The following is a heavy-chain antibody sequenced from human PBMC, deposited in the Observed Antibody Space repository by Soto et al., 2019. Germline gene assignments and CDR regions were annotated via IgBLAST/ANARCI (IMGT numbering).Heavy chain of an antibody. CDR1: GFTFTTAW. CDR2: IYRKTDGRAT. CDR3: TTEGGGVPAAKHRDDDY. J-gene: IGHJ4*02. Sequence: GGSLRLSCAAPGFTFTTAWMSWVRQAPGKALEWVGRIYRKTDGRATDPAAPVKGRFTISSDDSNNTLYLQMNSLKTEDTAVYYCTTEGGGVPAAKHRDDDYWGQGTLVTVPS. D-gene: IGHD2-2*01. V-gene: IGHV3-15*01.